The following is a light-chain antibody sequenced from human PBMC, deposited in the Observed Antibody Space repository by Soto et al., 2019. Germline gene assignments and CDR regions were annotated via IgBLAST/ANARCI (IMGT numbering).Light chain of an antibody. Sequence: EIVLTQSPGTLSLSPGERATLSCRASQSFNSIYLAWYQQKPGQAPRLLIYGASSRATGIPDRFSGSGSGTDFTLTISRLEPEDFAVYYCQQRSSWPITFGQGTRLEIK. V-gene: IGKV3D-20*02. CDR1: QSFNSIY. J-gene: IGKJ5*01. CDR2: GAS. CDR3: QQRSSWPIT.